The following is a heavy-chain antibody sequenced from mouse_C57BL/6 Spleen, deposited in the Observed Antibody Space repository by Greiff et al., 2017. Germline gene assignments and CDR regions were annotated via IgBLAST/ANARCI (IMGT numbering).Heavy chain of an antibody. Sequence: QVQLQQPGAELVKPGASVKVSCKASGYTFTSYWMPWVKQRPGQGLEWIGRIHPSDSDTNYNQKFKGKATLTVDKSSSTAYMQLSSLTSEDSAVYYGEIPPFFTTVRGDYFDYWGQGTTLTVSS. CDR1: GYTFTSYW. D-gene: IGHD1-1*01. CDR2: IHPSDSDT. V-gene: IGHV1-74*01. CDR3: EIPPFFTTVRGDYFDY. J-gene: IGHJ2*01.